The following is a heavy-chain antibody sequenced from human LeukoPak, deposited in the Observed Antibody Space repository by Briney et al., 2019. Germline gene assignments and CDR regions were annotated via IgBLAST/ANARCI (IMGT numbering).Heavy chain of an antibody. CDR1: GFTFSSNA. Sequence: PGGSLRLSCAASGFTFSSNAMSWVRQAPGKGLEWVSAISGSGGSTYYADSVKGRFTISRDNSKNTLYLQMNSLRAEDTAVYYCAKDGHYYDSSGYSFDYWGQGTLVTVSS. CDR3: AKDGHYYDSSGYSFDY. J-gene: IGHJ4*02. CDR2: ISGSGGST. V-gene: IGHV3-23*01. D-gene: IGHD3-22*01.